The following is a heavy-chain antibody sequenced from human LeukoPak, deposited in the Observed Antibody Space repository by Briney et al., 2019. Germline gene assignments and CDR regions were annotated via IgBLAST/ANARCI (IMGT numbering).Heavy chain of an antibody. V-gene: IGHV4-61*02. Sequence: PSETLSLTCTVSGGSISSGSYYWSWIRQPAGKGLEWIGRIYTSGNTYYNPSLKSRVTISVDTSKNQFSLKLSSVTAADTAVYYCARLKGGAFDIWGQGTMVTVSS. J-gene: IGHJ3*02. CDR3: ARLKGGAFDI. CDR1: GGSISSGSYY. CDR2: IYTSGNT.